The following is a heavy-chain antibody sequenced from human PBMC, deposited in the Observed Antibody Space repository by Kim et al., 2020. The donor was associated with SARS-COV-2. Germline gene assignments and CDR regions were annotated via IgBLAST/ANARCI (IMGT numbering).Heavy chain of an antibody. J-gene: IGHJ6*02. D-gene: IGHD3-10*01. CDR1: GGTFSSYA. CDR2: IIPIFGTA. V-gene: IGHV1-69*13. Sequence: SVKVSCKASGGTFSSYAISWVRQAPGQGLEWMGGIIPIFGTANYAQKFQGRVTITADESTSTAYMELSSLRSEDTAVYYCARGSYYGSGSYYLYYYYYGMDVWGQGTTVTVSS. CDR3: ARGSYYGSGSYYLYYYYYGMDV.